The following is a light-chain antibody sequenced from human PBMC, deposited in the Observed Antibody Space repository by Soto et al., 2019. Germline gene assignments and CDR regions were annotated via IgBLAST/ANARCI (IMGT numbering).Light chain of an antibody. CDR1: SRDVGGYNY. Sequence: QSALTQPRSVSGSPGQSVTISCTGTSRDVGGYNYVSWYQQHPGKAPKLMIYDVSKRPSGVPDRFSGSKSGNTASLTISGLQAEDEADYYCCSYAGSYTFVVFGGGTQLTVL. CDR2: DVS. CDR3: CSYAGSYTFVV. J-gene: IGLJ2*01. V-gene: IGLV2-11*01.